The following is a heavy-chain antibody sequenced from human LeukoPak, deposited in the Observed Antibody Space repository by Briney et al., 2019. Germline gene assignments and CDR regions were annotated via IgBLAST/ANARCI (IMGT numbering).Heavy chain of an antibody. CDR3: ARDLNYYGSGSCLDY. CDR1: GFTFSSYS. CDR2: ISSSSSYI. J-gene: IGHJ4*02. Sequence: KPGGSLRLSCAASGFTFSSYSMNWVRQAPGKGLEWVSSISSSSSYIYYADSVKGRFTIPRDNAKNSLYLQMNSLRAEDTAVYYCARDLNYYGSGSCLDYWGQGTLVTVSS. D-gene: IGHD3-10*01. V-gene: IGHV3-21*01.